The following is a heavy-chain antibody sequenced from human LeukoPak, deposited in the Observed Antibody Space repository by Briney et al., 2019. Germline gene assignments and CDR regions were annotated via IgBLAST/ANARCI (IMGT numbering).Heavy chain of an antibody. V-gene: IGHV3-23*01. Sequence: GGSLRLSCAASGFTFSSYAMSWVRQAPGKGLEWVSAISGSGGSTYYADSVKGRFTISRDNSKNTLSLQMNSLRAEDTAVYYCAKRTIAAAGVWYFDLWGRGTLVTVSS. CDR1: GFTFSSYA. CDR3: AKRTIAAAGVWYFDL. CDR2: ISGSGGST. D-gene: IGHD6-13*01. J-gene: IGHJ2*01.